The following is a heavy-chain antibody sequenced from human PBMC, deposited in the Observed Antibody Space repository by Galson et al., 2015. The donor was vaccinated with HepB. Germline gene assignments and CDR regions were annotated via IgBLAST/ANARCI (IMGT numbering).Heavy chain of an antibody. CDR1: GGTFSSYA. Sequence: SVKVSCKASGGTFSSYAISWVRQAPGQGLEWMGRIIPSLGLANYAQKFQGRVTITADKSTSTAYMELSSLRSEDTAVYYCARNVEVATMDYYYYYYMDVWGKGTTVTVSS. CDR2: IIPSLGLA. J-gene: IGHJ6*03. V-gene: IGHV1-69*04. D-gene: IGHD5-24*01. CDR3: ARNVEVATMDYYYYYYMDV.